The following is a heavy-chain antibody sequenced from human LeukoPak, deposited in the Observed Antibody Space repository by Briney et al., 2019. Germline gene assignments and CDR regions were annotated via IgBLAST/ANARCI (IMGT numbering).Heavy chain of an antibody. CDR2: INHSGST. CDR1: GGSFSGYY. CDR3: ARERYDFWSGYFREIDY. V-gene: IGHV4-34*01. J-gene: IGHJ4*02. Sequence: SETLSLTCAVYGGSFSGYYWSWIRQPPGKGLEWIGEINHSGSTNYNPSLKSRVTILVDTSKNQFSLKLSSVTAADTAVYYCARERYDFWSGYFREIDYWGQGTLVTVSS. D-gene: IGHD3-3*01.